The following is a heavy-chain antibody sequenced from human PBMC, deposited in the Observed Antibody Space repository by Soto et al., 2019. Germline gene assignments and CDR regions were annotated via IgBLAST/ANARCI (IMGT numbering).Heavy chain of an antibody. D-gene: IGHD1-1*01. V-gene: IGHV3-7*01. Sequence: GGSLRLSCAASGFTFSSYWMSWVRQAPGKGLEWVANIKQDGSEKYYVDSVKGRFTISRDNAKNSLYLQMNSLRAEDTAVYYCARYFGGYNWHHGIFAYWGQGTLVPVSS. CDR3: ARYFGGYNWHHGIFAY. J-gene: IGHJ4*02. CDR1: GFTFSSYW. CDR2: IKQDGSEK.